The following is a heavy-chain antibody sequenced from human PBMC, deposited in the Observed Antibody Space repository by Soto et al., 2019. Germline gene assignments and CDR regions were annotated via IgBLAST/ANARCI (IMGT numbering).Heavy chain of an antibody. J-gene: IGHJ4*02. V-gene: IGHV4-39*01. CDR1: GGSISSSSYY. D-gene: IGHD2-2*01. CDR2: IYYSGST. CDR3: ASHCSSASCYLPAFDY. Sequence: SETLSLTCTVSGGSISSSSYYWGWIRQPPGKGLEWIGSIYYSGSTYYNPSLKSRVTISVDTSKNQFSLKLNSVTAADTAVYYCASHCSSASCYLPAFDYWGQGALVTVS.